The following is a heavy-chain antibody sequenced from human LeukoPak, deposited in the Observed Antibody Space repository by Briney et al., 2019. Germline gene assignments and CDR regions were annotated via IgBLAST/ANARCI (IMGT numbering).Heavy chain of an antibody. CDR2: IKQDGSEK. Sequence: GGSLRLSCAASGFTFSSYWMSWVRQAPGKGLEWVANIKQDGSEKYYVDSVKGRFTISRDNAKNSLYLQMNSLRAEDTAVYYCASDGSWFGELPYFDYWGQGTLVTVSS. CDR1: GFTFSSYW. V-gene: IGHV3-7*01. D-gene: IGHD3-10*01. J-gene: IGHJ4*02. CDR3: ASDGSWFGELPYFDY.